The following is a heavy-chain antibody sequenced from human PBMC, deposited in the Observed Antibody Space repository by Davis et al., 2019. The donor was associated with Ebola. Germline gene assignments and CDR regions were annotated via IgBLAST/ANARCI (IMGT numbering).Heavy chain of an antibody. CDR2: IYIGGST. J-gene: IGHJ3*02. CDR1: GFTVSSNY. D-gene: IGHD4-17*01. CDR3: ARDRRSVATKTTVTTLGAFDI. Sequence: GSLRLSCAASGFTVSSNYMSWVRQAPGKGLEWVSVIYIGGSTYYADSVKGRFTISRDNSKNTLYLQMNSLRAEDTAVYYCARDRRSVATKTTVTTLGAFDIWGQGTMVTVSS. V-gene: IGHV3-53*01.